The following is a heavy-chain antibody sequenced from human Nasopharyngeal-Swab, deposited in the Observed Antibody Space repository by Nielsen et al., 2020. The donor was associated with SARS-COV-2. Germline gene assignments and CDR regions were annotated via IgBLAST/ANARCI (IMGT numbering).Heavy chain of an antibody. Sequence: SETLSLTCTVSGGSISSYYWSWIRQPPGKGLEWIGYMYYSGSTTHNPSLKSRVTISVDTSKNQFPLKLSSVTAADTAVYYCARDRGRGRAYYYGMDVWGQGTTVTVSS. J-gene: IGHJ6*02. V-gene: IGHV4-59*01. CDR1: GGSISSYY. CDR3: ARDRGRGRAYYYGMDV. CDR2: MYYSGST. D-gene: IGHD3-10*01.